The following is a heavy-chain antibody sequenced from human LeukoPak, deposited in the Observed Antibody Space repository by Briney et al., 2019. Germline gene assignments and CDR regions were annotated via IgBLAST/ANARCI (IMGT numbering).Heavy chain of an antibody. CDR3: TRVTYYYDNSGYFHFDS. CDR2: IRRKAHGGTT. V-gene: IGHV3-49*04. D-gene: IGHD3-22*01. CDR1: GFAFGDYA. Sequence: GSLRLSCTTSGFAFGDYAMSWVRQAPGKGLEWVSFIRRKAHGGTTEYAASVKGRFSSSRDDSKSIAYLQMNSLKTEDTAVYFCTRVTYYYDNSGYFHFDSWGQGSLVTVSS. J-gene: IGHJ4*02.